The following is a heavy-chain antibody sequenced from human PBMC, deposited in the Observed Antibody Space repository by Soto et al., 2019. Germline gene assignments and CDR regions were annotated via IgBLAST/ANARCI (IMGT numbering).Heavy chain of an antibody. J-gene: IGHJ6*02. V-gene: IGHV4-30-4*01. CDR3: ASLCKRSGPSPYYYAMDV. CDR1: GGSVSSGIYY. Sequence: PSETLSLTCTVSGGSVSSGIYYWSWIRQPPGKGLELIGYIYYSGTTFYNPSLKSRVTISVDTSKNQFSLKLSSVAAADTAIYYCASLCKRSGPSPYYYAMDVWGQGTMVTVSS. D-gene: IGHD3-3*01. CDR2: IYYSGTT.